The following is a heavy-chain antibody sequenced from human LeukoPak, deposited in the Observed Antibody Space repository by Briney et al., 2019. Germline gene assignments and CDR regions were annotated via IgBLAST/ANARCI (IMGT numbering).Heavy chain of an antibody. CDR1: GFTFSSYW. J-gene: IGHJ4*02. Sequence: GGSLTLSCAASGFTFSSYWMHWVRQAPGKGLVWVSRINSDWSSTSYADSVKGRFTISRDTAKNTLYLQLNSLRAEDTAVYYCARDLTSTTVTYFDYWGQGTLVTVSS. CDR2: INSDWSST. CDR3: ARDLTSTTVTYFDY. V-gene: IGHV3-74*01. D-gene: IGHD4-17*01.